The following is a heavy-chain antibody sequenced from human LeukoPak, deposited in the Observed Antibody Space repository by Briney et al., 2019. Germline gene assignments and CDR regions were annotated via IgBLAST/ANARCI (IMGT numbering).Heavy chain of an antibody. J-gene: IGHJ4*02. CDR1: GGTFSSYA. D-gene: IGHD2-15*01. V-gene: IGHV1-69*04. CDR3: ARVAALGYPFDY. CDR2: IIPILGIA. Sequence: ASVKVSCKASGGTFSSYAISWVRQAPGQGLEWMGRIIPILGIANYAQKFQGRVTITADKSTSTAYMELSSLRSEDTAVYYCARVAALGYPFDYWGQGTPVTVSS.